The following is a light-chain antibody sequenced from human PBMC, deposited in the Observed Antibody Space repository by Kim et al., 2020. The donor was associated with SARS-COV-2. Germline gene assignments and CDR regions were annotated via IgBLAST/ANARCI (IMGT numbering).Light chain of an antibody. Sequence: SITIASTGTSSDVVVFTFVSGCHQHPAKAPPLLIYEVNKRPPAVPDRFSCSKSGNTASLTVSGLQAEDEADYYCSSYEDINNFRVFGGGTQLTVL. CDR3: SSYEDINNFRV. V-gene: IGLV2-8*01. CDR2: EVN. J-gene: IGLJ3*02. CDR1: SSDVVVFTF.